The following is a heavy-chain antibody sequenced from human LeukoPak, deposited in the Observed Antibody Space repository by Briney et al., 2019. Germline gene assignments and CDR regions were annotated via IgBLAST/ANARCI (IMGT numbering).Heavy chain of an antibody. CDR3: ARHGRGHWDTSRWYLGNWFDP. J-gene: IGHJ5*02. Sequence: ASVKVSCKASGYTFTSYGINWVRRAPGQGLEWMGWISTYDANTEYAQKLQGRVTMTTDTSTSTAYMEVRSLRSDDTAVYYCARHGRGHWDTSRWYLGNWFDPWGQGTLVTVSS. V-gene: IGHV1-18*01. CDR2: ISTYDANT. D-gene: IGHD6-13*01. CDR1: GYTFTSYG.